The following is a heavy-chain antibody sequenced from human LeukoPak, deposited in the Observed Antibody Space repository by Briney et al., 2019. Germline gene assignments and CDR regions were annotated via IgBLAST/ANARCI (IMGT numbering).Heavy chain of an antibody. CDR2: MKQDGSEE. D-gene: IGHD6-13*01. CDR3: ARDRGYSSFDY. V-gene: IGHV3-7*01. CDR1: GFSFSSSW. J-gene: IGHJ4*02. Sequence: GGSLRLSCAAPGFSFSSSWMNWVRQAPGKGLEWVASMKQDGSEEYYVDSVKGRFTISRDNAKNSLYLQMNSLRAEDTAVYYCARDRGYSSFDYWGQGTLVTVSS.